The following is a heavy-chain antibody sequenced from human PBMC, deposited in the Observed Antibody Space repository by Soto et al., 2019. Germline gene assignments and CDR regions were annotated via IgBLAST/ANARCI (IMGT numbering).Heavy chain of an antibody. CDR3: ARDPRRYYYGSGSPPLYGMDV. D-gene: IGHD3-10*01. Sequence: QVQLVESGGGLVKPGGSLRLSCAASGFTFSDYYMSWIRQAPGKGLEWVSYISSSGSTIYYADSVKGRFTISRDNAKNSLYLQMNSLRAEDTAVYYCARDPRRYYYGSGSPPLYGMDVWGQGTTVTVSS. J-gene: IGHJ6*02. V-gene: IGHV3-11*01. CDR2: ISSSGSTI. CDR1: GFTFSDYY.